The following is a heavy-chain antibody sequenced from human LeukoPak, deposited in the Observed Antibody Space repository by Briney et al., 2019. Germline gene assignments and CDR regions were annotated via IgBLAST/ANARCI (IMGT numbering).Heavy chain of an antibody. J-gene: IGHJ4*02. V-gene: IGHV3-11*04. Sequence: GGSLRLSCAASGFTFSDYYMSWIRQAPGKGLVRVSYISSSGSTIYYADSVKGRFTISRDNAKNSLYLQMNSLRAEDTAVYYCARATRGPYYDFWSGYDYWGQGTLVTVSS. D-gene: IGHD3-3*01. CDR1: GFTFSDYY. CDR2: ISSSGSTI. CDR3: ARATRGPYYDFWSGYDY.